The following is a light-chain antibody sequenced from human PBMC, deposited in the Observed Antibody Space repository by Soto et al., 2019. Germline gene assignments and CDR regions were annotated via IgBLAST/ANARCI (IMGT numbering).Light chain of an antibody. V-gene: IGKV3-11*01. Sequence: EIVLSQSPATLSLSPGERATLSCRASQSVSGYFAWYQQKPGQAPRLLIYDASNRATGIPARFSGSGSGTDFTLTISSLEPEDFAVYYCQQRSTFTFGQGTRLEIK. CDR3: QQRSTFT. CDR2: DAS. J-gene: IGKJ5*01. CDR1: QSVSGY.